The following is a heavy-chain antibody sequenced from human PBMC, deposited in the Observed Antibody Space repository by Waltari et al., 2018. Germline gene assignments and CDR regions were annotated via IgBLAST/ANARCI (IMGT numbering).Heavy chain of an antibody. Sequence: QVQLQESGPGLVQPSETLSLTCTVSGGSISSYYWSWIRQPPGKGLEWIGYIYYSGSTNYNPSLKSRVTISVDTSKNQFSLKLSSVTAADTAVYYCARYPITMGTPARAFDIWGQGTMVTVSS. CDR3: ARYPITMGTPARAFDI. V-gene: IGHV4-59*01. CDR1: GGSISSYY. J-gene: IGHJ3*02. CDR2: IYYSGST. D-gene: IGHD3-10*01.